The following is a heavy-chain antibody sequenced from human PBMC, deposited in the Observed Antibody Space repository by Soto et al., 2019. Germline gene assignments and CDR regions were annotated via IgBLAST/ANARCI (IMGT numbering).Heavy chain of an antibody. CDR3: ARDYYRFNSGHGFRMAV. J-gene: IGHJ6*02. CDR2: ISYDGSNK. V-gene: IGHV3-30-3*01. Sequence: GGSLRLSCAASGFTFSSYAMHWVRQAPGKGLEWVAVISYDGSNKYYADSVKGRFTISRDNSKNTLYLQMNSLRAEDTAVYYCARDYYRFNSGHGFRMAVSGQGTTVTVSS. D-gene: IGHD6-25*01. CDR1: GFTFSSYA.